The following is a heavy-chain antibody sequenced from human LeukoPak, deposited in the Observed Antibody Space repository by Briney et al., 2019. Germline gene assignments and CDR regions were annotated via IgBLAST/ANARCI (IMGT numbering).Heavy chain of an antibody. CDR3: AREYYYYMDV. CDR2: IYYSGST. CDR1: GGSISSSSYY. J-gene: IGHJ6*03. Sequence: SETLSLTCTVSGGSISSSSYYWGWIRQPPGKGLEWIGSIYYSGSTYYNPSLKSRVTISVDTSKNQFSLKLSSVTAADTAVYYCAREYYYYMDVWGKGTTVTISS. V-gene: IGHV4-39*07.